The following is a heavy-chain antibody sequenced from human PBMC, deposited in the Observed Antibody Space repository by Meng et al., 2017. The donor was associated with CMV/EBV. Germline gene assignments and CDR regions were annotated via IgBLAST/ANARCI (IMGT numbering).Heavy chain of an antibody. J-gene: IGHJ4*02. D-gene: IGHD6-6*01. Sequence: GGSLRLSCAASGFTVSSNYMSWVRQAPGKGLEWVSVIYSGGNTYYADSVKGRFTISRDNSKNTLYLQMNSLRAEDTAVYYCARAPSSDFDYWGQGTLVTVSS. V-gene: IGHV3-53*01. CDR2: IYSGGNT. CDR1: GFTVSSNY. CDR3: ARAPSSDFDY.